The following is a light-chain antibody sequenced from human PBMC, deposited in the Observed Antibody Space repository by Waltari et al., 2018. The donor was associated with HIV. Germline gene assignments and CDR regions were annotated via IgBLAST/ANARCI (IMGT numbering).Light chain of an antibody. CDR1: TSNIGADYD. J-gene: IGLJ2*01. Sequence: VLTQPPSVSGAPGQRVTISCTGSTSNIGADYDVHWYQQIPGTAPKLLISGNKNRPSGVPDRFSASKSGTSASLTITGLQAEDEADYFCQSYDITLSASVVFGGGTKLTVL. CDR3: QSYDITLSASVV. CDR2: GNK. V-gene: IGLV1-40*01.